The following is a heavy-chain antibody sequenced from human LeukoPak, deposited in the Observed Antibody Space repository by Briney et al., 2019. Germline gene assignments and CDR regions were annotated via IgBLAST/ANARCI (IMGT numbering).Heavy chain of an antibody. CDR1: VFSFNTYA. Sequence: GGSLRLSCAASVFSFNTYAMSWVRQAPGKGLEWVSGISYNGGHTYYADSVKGRFTISRDNSRNTLYLQMNSLRAEDTAVYYCAPDLRGSAWSLDYWGQGTLVTVSS. CDR3: APDLRGSAWSLDY. D-gene: IGHD6-13*01. CDR2: ISYNGGHT. V-gene: IGHV3-23*01. J-gene: IGHJ4*02.